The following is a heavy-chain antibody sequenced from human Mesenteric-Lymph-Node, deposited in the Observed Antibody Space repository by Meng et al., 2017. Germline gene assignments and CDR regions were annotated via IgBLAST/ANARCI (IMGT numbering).Heavy chain of an antibody. CDR1: GFSFSNYW. CDR3: VRLTRSGGECCGDD. D-gene: IGHD2-21*01. Sequence: GESLKISCAGSGFSFSNYWIHWVRQAPGKGLVWVSLISPDGRATTYADSVKGRFTISRDNARNTVYLQMDSLRAEDTAVYYCVRLTRSGGECCGDDWGQGTLVTVSS. CDR2: ISPDGRAT. V-gene: IGHV3-74*01. J-gene: IGHJ4*02.